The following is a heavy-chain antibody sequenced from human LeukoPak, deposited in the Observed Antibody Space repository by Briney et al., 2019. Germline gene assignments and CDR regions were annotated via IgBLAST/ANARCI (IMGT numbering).Heavy chain of an antibody. CDR3: SRGREEYNPGMYWCFGL. CDR1: GGTFRSA. D-gene: IGHD1-1*01. V-gene: IGHV1-69*01. Sequence: SVKVSCKVSGGTFRSAISWVRQAPGQGLGWMGGIIPVFRTASYAQKFQGRLTITADESTSTVYMDLSSLRPEDTAVYYCSRGREEYNPGMYWCFGLWGRGTLITVSS. CDR2: IIPVFRTA. J-gene: IGHJ2*01.